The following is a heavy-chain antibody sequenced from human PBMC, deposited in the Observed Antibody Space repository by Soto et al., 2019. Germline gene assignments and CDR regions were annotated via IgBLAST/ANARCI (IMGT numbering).Heavy chain of an antibody. CDR2: IIPIFGTA. D-gene: IGHD3-3*01. Sequence: SVKVSCKASGGTFSIYAISWVLQSPLQWLEWMGGIIPIFGTANYAQKFQGRVTITADKSTSTAYMELSSLRSEDTAVYYCARAEGITIFGVAPNWFDPWGQGTLVTVSS. CDR1: GGTFSIYA. V-gene: IGHV1-69*06. J-gene: IGHJ5*02. CDR3: ARAEGITIFGVAPNWFDP.